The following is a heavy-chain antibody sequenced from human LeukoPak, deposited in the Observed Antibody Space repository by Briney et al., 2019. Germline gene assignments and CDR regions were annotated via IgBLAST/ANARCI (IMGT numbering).Heavy chain of an antibody. CDR1: GGSISSYY. V-gene: IGHV4-59*01. J-gene: IGHJ6*02. CDR3: ARDQGNYYDSSGAPYYYGMDV. Sequence: SETLSLTCTVPGGSISSYYWSWIRQPPGKGLEWIGYIYYSGSTNYNPSLKSRVTISVDTSKNQFSLKLSSVTAADTAVYYCARDQGNYYDSSGAPYYYGMDVWGQGTTVTVSS. CDR2: IYYSGST. D-gene: IGHD3-22*01.